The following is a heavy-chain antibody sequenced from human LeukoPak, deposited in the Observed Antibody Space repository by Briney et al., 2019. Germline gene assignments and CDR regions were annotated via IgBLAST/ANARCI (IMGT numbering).Heavy chain of an antibody. J-gene: IGHJ5*02. CDR3: ASSPMVRGKRNKNWFDP. CDR2: TYTSGST. V-gene: IGHV4-4*07. D-gene: IGHD3-10*01. CDR1: GGSISSYD. Sequence: SETLSLTCTVSGGSISSYDRSWIRQPAGKGLEWIGRTYTSGSTNYNPSLKSRVTISVETSKNQFSLKLSSVTAADTAVYYCASSPMVRGKRNKNWFDPWGQGTLVTVSS.